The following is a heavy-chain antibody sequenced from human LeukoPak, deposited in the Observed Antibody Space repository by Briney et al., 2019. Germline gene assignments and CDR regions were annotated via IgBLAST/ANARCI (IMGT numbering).Heavy chain of an antibody. D-gene: IGHD1-7*01. CDR2: IYYRSKWFN. Sequence: SQTLSLTCDISGDTVSSNSAAWSWIRQSPSRGLEWLGRIYYRSKWFNDYAMSVKGRMTINPDTSKNQFSLQLNSVTPEDTAVYYCARDLHELELYYFDSWGQGTLVIVSS. V-gene: IGHV6-1*01. CDR3: ARDLHELELYYFDS. CDR1: GDTVSSNSAA. J-gene: IGHJ4*02.